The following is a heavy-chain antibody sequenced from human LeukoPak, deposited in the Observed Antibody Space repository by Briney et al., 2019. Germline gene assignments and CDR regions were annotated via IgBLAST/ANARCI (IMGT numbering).Heavy chain of an antibody. CDR2: LDPEDGET. CDR1: GYTLTELS. CDR3: ATPRRDQLLLGLDY. Sequence: GASVKVSCKVSGYTLTELSMHWVRQAPGKGLEWMGGLDPEDGETIYAQKFQGRVTMTEDTSTDTAYMELSSLRSEDTAVYYCATPRRDQLLLGLDYWGQGTLVTVSS. D-gene: IGHD2-2*01. J-gene: IGHJ4*02. V-gene: IGHV1-24*01.